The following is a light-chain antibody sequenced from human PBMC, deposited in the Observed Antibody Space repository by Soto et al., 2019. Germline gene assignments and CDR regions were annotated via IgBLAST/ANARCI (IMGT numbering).Light chain of an antibody. CDR3: SVWDDNLKGL. CDR2: AND. Sequence: QSVLTQPPSMSGTPGQRVTISCSGSRSNIGGNTVTWYQQVPGTAPNLLIYANDQRPSGVSDRFSGSKSATSASLAISGLQSEDEADYYCSVWDDNLKGLFGGGTQLTVL. CDR1: RSNIGGNT. V-gene: IGLV1-44*01. J-gene: IGLJ2*01.